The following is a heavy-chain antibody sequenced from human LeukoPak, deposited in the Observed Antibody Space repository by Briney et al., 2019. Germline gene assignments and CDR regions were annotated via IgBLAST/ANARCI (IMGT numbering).Heavy chain of an antibody. CDR1: GFTFSSYS. V-gene: IGHV3-23*01. CDR2: ISGRDGRT. D-gene: IGHD6-13*01. J-gene: IGHJ4*02. CDR3: STSPSFGSSWYQFNY. Sequence: GGSLSLSCAASGFTFSSYSMNWVRQAPGKGLGWVSAISGRDGRTYYTDSVKGRFTISRDNSKNTLYLQMNSLRAEDTAVYYCSTSPSFGSSWYQFNYWGQGALVIVSS.